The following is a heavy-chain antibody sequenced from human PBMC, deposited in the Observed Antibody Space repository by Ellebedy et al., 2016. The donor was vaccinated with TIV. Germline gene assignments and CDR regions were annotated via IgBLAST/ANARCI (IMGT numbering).Heavy chain of an antibody. CDR2: ISSSGSYI. J-gene: IGHJ6*02. Sequence: GESLKISCAAAGFSFSSDGLNWVRPAPGKGLEWVSYISSSGSYIYSADSLKGRFTISRDNAKNTLYLQMNSLRAEDTAVYYCAKVGIMIVMGYGMDFWGQGTTVTVSS. V-gene: IGHV3-21*04. CDR3: AKVGIMIVMGYGMDF. D-gene: IGHD3-22*01. CDR1: GFSFSSDG.